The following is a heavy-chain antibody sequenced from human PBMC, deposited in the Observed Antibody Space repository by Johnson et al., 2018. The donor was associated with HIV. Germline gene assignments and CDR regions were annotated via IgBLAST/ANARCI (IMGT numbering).Heavy chain of an antibody. D-gene: IGHD1-26*01. J-gene: IGHJ3*02. CDR1: GFTFDDFG. V-gene: IGHV3-20*04. CDR2: INWNGGSK. Sequence: VQLVESGGGLVQPGGSLRLSCAASGFTFDDFGMGWVRQAPGTGLEWVSGINWNGGSKGYAESVQGRFSISRDNAKNSLYLQMNSLRGEDTALYYCARAGGAVGVNGFDMWGQGTMVTVSS. CDR3: ARAGGAVGVNGFDM.